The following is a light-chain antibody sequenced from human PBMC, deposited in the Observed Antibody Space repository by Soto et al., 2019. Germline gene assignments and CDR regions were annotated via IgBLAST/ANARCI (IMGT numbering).Light chain of an antibody. CDR3: SAYTSSSTYV. V-gene: IGLV2-14*03. CDR2: DVS. Sequence: QSALTQPASVSGSPGQSIAISCTGTSSDVGGYDYVSWHQQHPGKAPKLMIYDVSNRPSGVSDRFSGSKSGNTASLTISGLQAEDEAEYYCSAYTSSSTYVFGTGIKVTVL. CDR1: SSDVGGYDY. J-gene: IGLJ1*01.